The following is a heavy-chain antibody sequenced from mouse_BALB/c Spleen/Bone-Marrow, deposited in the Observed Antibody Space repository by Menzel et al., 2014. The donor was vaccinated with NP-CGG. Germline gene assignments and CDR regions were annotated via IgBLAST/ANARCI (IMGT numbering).Heavy chain of an antibody. CDR2: INPSTGYT. CDR3: TRRAYGGSYGFAY. V-gene: IGHV1-7*01. J-gene: IGHJ3*01. D-gene: IGHD1-1*01. Sequence: VQLVESGAELAKPGASVKMSCKASGYTFTNYWMHWVKQRPGQGLEWIGYINPSTGYTEYNQKFKDKATVTADKSSSTAYMQLSSLTSEDSSVFYCTRRAYGGSYGFAYWGQGTLVTVSA. CDR1: GYTFTNYW.